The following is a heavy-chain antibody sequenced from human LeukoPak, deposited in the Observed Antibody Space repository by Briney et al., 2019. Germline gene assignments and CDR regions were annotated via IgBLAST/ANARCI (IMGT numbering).Heavy chain of an antibody. J-gene: IGHJ4*02. Sequence: SETLSLTCTVSGGSISSSSYYWGWIRQPPGKGLEWIGSIYYSGSTYYNPSLKSRVTISVDTSKNQFSLKLSSVTAADTAVYYCARASSSWYYGFDYWGQGTLVTVSS. D-gene: IGHD6-13*01. CDR2: IYYSGST. V-gene: IGHV4-39*01. CDR3: ARASSSWYYGFDY. CDR1: GGSISSSSYY.